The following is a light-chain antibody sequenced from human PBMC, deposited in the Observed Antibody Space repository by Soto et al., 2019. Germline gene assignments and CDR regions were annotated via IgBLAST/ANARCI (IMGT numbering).Light chain of an antibody. Sequence: EIVLTQSPATLSLSPGERATLSCRASQSVRNFLAWYQQKPGQAPRLLIYDASTRATGIPARFSGSGSGTDFALTISSLEPEDFAVYYCQQRRTWPPLTFGGGTKVEIK. J-gene: IGKJ4*01. CDR2: DAS. CDR3: QQRRTWPPLT. CDR1: QSVRNF. V-gene: IGKV3-11*01.